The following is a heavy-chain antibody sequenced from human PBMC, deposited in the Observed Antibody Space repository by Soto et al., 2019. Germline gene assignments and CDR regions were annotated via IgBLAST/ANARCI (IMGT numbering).Heavy chain of an antibody. J-gene: IGHJ5*02. D-gene: IGHD6-19*01. Sequence: QVQLQESGPGLVKPSETLSLTCTVSGVSIANFFWSWIRQPPGKGLEWIGYMSQGGTTTYNPSLKGLATISEDTSKNQLSLKLTSVTAADTAMYYCARDRGGITVAANPLGEWFDPWGPGTLVTVSS. V-gene: IGHV4-59*08. CDR2: MSQGGTT. CDR3: ARDRGGITVAANPLGEWFDP. CDR1: GVSIANFF.